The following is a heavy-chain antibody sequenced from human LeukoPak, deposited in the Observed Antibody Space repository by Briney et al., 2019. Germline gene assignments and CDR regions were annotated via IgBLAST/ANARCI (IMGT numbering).Heavy chain of an antibody. CDR2: ISYGGSNK. V-gene: IGHV3-30-3*01. CDR1: GFTFSSYA. Sequence: GRSLRLSCAASGFTFSSYAMHWVRQAPGKGLEWVAVISYGGSNKYYADSVKGRFTISRDNSKNTLYLQMNSLRAEDTAVYYCASSEVPVVITTSMDYWGQGTLVTVSS. CDR3: ASSEVPVVITTSMDY. D-gene: IGHD3-22*01. J-gene: IGHJ4*02.